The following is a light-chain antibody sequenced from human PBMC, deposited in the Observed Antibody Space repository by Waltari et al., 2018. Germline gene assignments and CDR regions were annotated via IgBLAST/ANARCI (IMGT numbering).Light chain of an antibody. CDR3: QQSYSNPRT. V-gene: IGKV1-39*01. CDR2: AAS. CDR1: QSISSY. J-gene: IGKJ1*01. Sequence: DIQMTQSPSSLSASVGDRVTITCRASQSISSYLNWYQQKPGKAPKRLIYAASSLQTGVPSRFSGSGSGTDFTLTISSLQPEDFATYYCQQSYSNPRTFGLGTKVEIK.